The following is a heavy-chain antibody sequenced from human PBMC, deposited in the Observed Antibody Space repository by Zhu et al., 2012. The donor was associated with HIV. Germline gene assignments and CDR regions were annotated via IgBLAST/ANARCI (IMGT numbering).Heavy chain of an antibody. CDR2: ISWDGGST. Sequence: EVQLVESGGVVVQPGGSLRLSCAASGFTLDDYTMHWVRQAPGKGLEWVSLISWDGGSTYYADSVKGRFTISRDNSKNSLYLQMNSLRTEDTALYYCAKAAGDSSGYYLDYWGQGTLATVSS. CDR3: AKAAGDSSGYYLDY. CDR1: GFTLDDYT. V-gene: IGHV3-43*01. J-gene: IGHJ4*02. D-gene: IGHD3-22*01.